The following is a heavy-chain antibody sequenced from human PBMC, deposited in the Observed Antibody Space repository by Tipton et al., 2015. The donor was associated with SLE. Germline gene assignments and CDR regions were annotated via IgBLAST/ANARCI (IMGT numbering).Heavy chain of an antibody. CDR2: IYYSGST. D-gene: IGHD6-19*01. CDR1: GGSIRSYY. J-gene: IGHJ4*02. Sequence: TLSLTCTVSGGSIRSYYWSWIRQPPGKGLGWIGSIYYSGSTYSNPSLKSRVTISVDTSKNQFSLRLSSVTAADSAVYYCARGDSSQEFDYWGQGTLVTVSS. CDR3: ARGDSSQEFDY. V-gene: IGHV4-39*07.